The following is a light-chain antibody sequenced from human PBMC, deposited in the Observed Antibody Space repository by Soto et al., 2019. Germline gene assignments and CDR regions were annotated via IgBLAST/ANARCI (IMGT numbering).Light chain of an antibody. CDR1: SSDVGGYNF. CDR2: EVS. J-gene: IGLJ2*01. Sequence: QSALTQPASVSGSPGQSITISCTGTSSDVGGYNFVSWYQQHPGKAPKVLIYEVSNRPSGVSKRFSGSKSGNTASLSIFGLQAEDEADYYCSSYTSNITHIFGGGTQLTVL. CDR3: SSYTSNITHI. V-gene: IGLV2-14*01.